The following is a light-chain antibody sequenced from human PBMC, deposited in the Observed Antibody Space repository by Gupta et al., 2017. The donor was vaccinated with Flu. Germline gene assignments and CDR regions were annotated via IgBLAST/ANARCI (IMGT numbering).Light chain of an antibody. CDR2: WAS. J-gene: IGKJ1*01. Sequence: SLGEGATINCKPSQSGWAKPYNKDDLAWYQQEAGQPPKLLIAWASTRECGVPDYFSGRGSGTDFTLTISSLQGEDVAVYYCQQDDSPPVTFGRGTKVDIK. CDR3: QQDDSPPVT. V-gene: IGKV4-1*01. CDR1: QSGWAKPYNKDD.